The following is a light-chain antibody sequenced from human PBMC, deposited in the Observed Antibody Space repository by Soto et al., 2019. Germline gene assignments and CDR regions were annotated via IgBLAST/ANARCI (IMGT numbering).Light chain of an antibody. CDR2: IESSGSY. Sequence: QSVLTQSSSASASLGSSVKLTCTLSSGHSGYIIAWHQQQPGKAPRYLMKIESSGSYNKGSGVPDRFSGSSSGADRYLTIAILHFEDEADYYCETWDSNTRVFAGGTKLTVL. CDR3: ETWDSNTRV. V-gene: IGLV4-60*02. CDR1: SGHSGYI. J-gene: IGLJ3*02.